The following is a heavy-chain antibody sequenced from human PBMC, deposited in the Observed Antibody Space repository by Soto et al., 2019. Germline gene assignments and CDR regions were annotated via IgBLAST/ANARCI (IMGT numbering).Heavy chain of an antibody. CDR2: ILHDGNNK. D-gene: IGHD3-10*01. V-gene: IGHV3-30-3*01. J-gene: IGHJ4*02. Sequence: QVQLVESGGGVVQPGRSLRLSCAASGFTISNYIMQWVRQAPGKGLEWVAMILHDGNNKYNADSVKGRFTISRDNSKNTLYLQMNSLRTEDTAMYYCARDDEDGSYCELGYWGQGTLVTVSS. CDR3: ARDDEDGSYCELGY. CDR1: GFTISNYI.